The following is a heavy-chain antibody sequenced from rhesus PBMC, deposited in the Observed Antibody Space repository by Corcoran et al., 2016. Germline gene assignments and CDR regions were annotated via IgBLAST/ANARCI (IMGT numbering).Heavy chain of an antibody. Sequence: EIQLVESGGGLVKSGGSRTLACGVLGFTFSCYWMNWVRQTPGKGLEWISAITSGGDNTYYADSVKGRFTVSRDNSKNTLSLQMNSLRPEDTAVYYCTKDGYWGQGVLVTVSS. V-gene: IGHV3S42*01. CDR2: ITSGGDNT. J-gene: IGHJ4*01. CDR3: TKDGY. CDR1: GFTFSCYW.